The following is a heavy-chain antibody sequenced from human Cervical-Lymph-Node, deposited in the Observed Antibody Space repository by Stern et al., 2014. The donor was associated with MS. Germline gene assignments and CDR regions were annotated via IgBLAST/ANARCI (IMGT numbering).Heavy chain of an antibody. CDR2: IVPMFHTT. CDR1: GGTFTNYA. Sequence: VQLVESGAEVKKPGSSMKVSCKGSGGTFTNYAIHWVRQAPGQGLQWRGDIVPMFHTTNYAQNFQGRVTITADESTGTAYMELSSLKSDDTAIYYCAREGRIHSPFFDKWGQGTLVTVSS. CDR3: AREGRIHSPFFDK. J-gene: IGHJ4*02. V-gene: IGHV1-69*13. D-gene: IGHD5-18*01.